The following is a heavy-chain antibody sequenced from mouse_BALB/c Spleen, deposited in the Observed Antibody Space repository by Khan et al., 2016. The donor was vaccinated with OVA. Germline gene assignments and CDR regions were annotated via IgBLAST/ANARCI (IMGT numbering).Heavy chain of an antibody. J-gene: IGHJ3*01. D-gene: IGHD4-1*01. CDR1: GYTFTNYV. Sequence: VQLKQSGPDLVKPGASVKMSCKASGYTFTNYVMHWVKQKPGQGLEWIGYINPYNDGIRFNEKFKGKATLTSDKSSSTAYMELSSLTSEDSAVYYCAREASNLDFSFAYWGQGTLVTVSA. CDR3: AREASNLDFSFAY. CDR2: INPYNDGI. V-gene: IGHV1S136*01.